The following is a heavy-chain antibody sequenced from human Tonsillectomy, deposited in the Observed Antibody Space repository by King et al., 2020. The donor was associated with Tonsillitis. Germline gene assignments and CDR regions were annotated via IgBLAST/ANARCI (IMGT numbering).Heavy chain of an antibody. CDR2: MYYSGSI. V-gene: IGHV4-39*01. CDR1: GGSISSSDHY. J-gene: IGHJ4*02. D-gene: IGHD1-26*01. Sequence: QLQESGPGVVNPSETLSLTCTISGGSISSSDHYWAWIRQPPGKGLEWIGYMYYSGSIFYNPSFKSRITISGGTSENRFSLKLSSVTAADTAVYFCARSVSGSFDYWGQGALVTVSS. CDR3: ARSVSGSFDY.